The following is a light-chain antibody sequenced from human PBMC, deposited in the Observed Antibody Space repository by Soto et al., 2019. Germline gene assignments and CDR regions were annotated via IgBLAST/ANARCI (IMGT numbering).Light chain of an antibody. CDR2: DAS. Sequence: IVLTQSPATLSLSPGKRATLSCRASQNISSYLIWYQHKPDQAPRLLIYDASKRATDIPARFSGSGSGTDFTLTIGSLEPEDFGVYFCQQYGSSPSWTFGQGTKVDI. CDR1: QNISSY. V-gene: IGKV3-11*01. J-gene: IGKJ1*01. CDR3: QQYGSSPSWT.